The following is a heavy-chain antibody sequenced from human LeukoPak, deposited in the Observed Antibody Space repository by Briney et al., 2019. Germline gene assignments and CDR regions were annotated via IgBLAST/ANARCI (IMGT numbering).Heavy chain of an antibody. CDR1: GFIFSSHG. CDR2: ISPSGDIT. Sequence: GGSLRLSCAASGFIFSSHGMNWVRQAPGKGLEWVSGISPSGDITYYADSVKGRFTISRDNSKKKLYLQMNSLRAEDTAVYYCARDAFEYSSSSLPLDYWGQGTLVTVSS. CDR3: ARDAFEYSSSSLPLDY. J-gene: IGHJ4*02. V-gene: IGHV3-23*01. D-gene: IGHD6-6*01.